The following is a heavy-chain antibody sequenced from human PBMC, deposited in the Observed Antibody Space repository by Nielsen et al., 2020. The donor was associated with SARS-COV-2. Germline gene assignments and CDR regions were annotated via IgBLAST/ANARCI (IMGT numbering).Heavy chain of an antibody. Sequence: SETLSLTCTVSGGSISSGGYYWSWIRQHPGKGLEWIGYIYYSGSTYYNPSLKSRVTISVDTSKNQFSLKLSSVTAADTAVYYCARPGIAVAGRAEYFQHWGQGTLVTVSS. CDR3: ARPGIAVAGRAEYFQH. CDR2: IYYSGST. V-gene: IGHV4-31*03. D-gene: IGHD6-19*01. CDR1: GGSISSGGYY. J-gene: IGHJ1*01.